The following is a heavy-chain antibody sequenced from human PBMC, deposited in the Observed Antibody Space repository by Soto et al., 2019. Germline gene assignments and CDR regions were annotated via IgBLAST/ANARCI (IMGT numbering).Heavy chain of an antibody. Sequence: VGSLRLSCAASGFTFSSYSMNWVRRAPGKGLEWVSSISSSSSYIYYADSVKGRFTISRDNAKNSLYLQMNSLRAEDTAVYYCARDVFSPPSAYMDVWGQGTTVTVSS. CDR3: ARDVFSPPSAYMDV. V-gene: IGHV3-21*04. D-gene: IGHD2-2*01. CDR1: GFTFSSYS. CDR2: ISSSSSYI. J-gene: IGHJ6*02.